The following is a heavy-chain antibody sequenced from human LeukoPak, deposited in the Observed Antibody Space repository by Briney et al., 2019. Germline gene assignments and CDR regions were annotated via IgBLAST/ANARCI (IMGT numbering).Heavy chain of an antibody. Sequence: ASVKVSCKASGYTFTSYGISWVRPAPGQGLEWMGWISAYNGNTNYAQKLQGRVTMTTDTSTSTAYMELRSLRSDDTAVYYCARGDYGDYVKLYFDYWGQGTLVTVSS. V-gene: IGHV1-18*01. J-gene: IGHJ4*02. CDR2: ISAYNGNT. CDR3: ARGDYGDYVKLYFDY. CDR1: GYTFTSYG. D-gene: IGHD4-17*01.